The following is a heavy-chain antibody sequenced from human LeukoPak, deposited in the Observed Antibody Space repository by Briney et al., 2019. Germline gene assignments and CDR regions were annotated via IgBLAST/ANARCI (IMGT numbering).Heavy chain of an antibody. J-gene: IGHJ4*02. Sequence: GGSLRLSCAASGFTFSSYAMSWVRQAPGKGLEWVSTISGSGGSTDYADSVKGRFTISRDNSKNTLYLQMNSLRAEDTAVYYCAKEGSSQTSRIAVAGDTDYWGQGTLVTVSS. CDR1: GFTFSSYA. V-gene: IGHV3-23*01. CDR3: AKEGSSQTSRIAVAGDTDY. CDR2: ISGSGGST. D-gene: IGHD6-19*01.